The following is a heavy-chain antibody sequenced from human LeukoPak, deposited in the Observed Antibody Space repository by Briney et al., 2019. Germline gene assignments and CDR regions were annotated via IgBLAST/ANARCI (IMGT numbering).Heavy chain of an antibody. D-gene: IGHD3-10*01. CDR2: ISYDGSNK. Sequence: GRSLRLSCAASGFTFSSYAMHWVRQAPGKGLEWVAVISYDGSNKYYADSVKGRFTISRDNAKNTLYLQMNSLRAEDTAVYYCARDGSGTYYYGMDVWGKGTTVTVSS. CDR3: ARDGSGTYYYGMDV. V-gene: IGHV3-30-3*01. J-gene: IGHJ6*04. CDR1: GFTFSSYA.